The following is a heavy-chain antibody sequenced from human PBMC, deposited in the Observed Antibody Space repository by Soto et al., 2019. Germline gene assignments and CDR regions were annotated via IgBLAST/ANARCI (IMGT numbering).Heavy chain of an antibody. D-gene: IGHD6-25*01. J-gene: IGHJ4*02. CDR1: GFTFSSYA. V-gene: IGHV3-23*01. CDR2: ISGSGGST. Sequence: VQLLESGGGFVQPGGSLRLSCAASGFTFSSYAMSWVRQAPGKGLEWVSAISGSGGSTYHADSVKGRFTISRDNSKNTLYLQMNGLRAEDTAVYYCAKGSAHGSPYYFDYWGRGTLVTVSS. CDR3: AKGSAHGSPYYFDY.